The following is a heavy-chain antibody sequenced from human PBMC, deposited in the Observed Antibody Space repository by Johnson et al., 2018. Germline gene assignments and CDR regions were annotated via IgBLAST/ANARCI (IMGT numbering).Heavy chain of an antibody. CDR2: ISGSADTT. J-gene: IGHJ6*03. V-gene: IGHV3-23*01. CDR3: AKESVMSVNTASNDYYYYVDG. D-gene: IGHD4-17*01. Sequence: VQLQESGGGLVQPRGSLRLSCAASGFTFRSYVMSWVRQAPGKGLEWVSAISGSADTTSYSDSGKGRFTSSRNNSNSTCFRQMTRLRAEAPAVYYCAKESVMSVNTASNDYYYYVDGWGKGTTVTVSS. CDR1: GFTFRSYV.